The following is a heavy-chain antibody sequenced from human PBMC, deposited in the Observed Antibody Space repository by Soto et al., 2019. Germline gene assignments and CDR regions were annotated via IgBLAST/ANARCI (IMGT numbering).Heavy chain of an antibody. D-gene: IGHD3-10*01. Sequence: GSLRLSFEVSGLAFSTYWLHWVRQAPGKGLVWVARINFDGSTTTYADAVKGRFIISRDNSKNTLFVQMDSLRVDDTAVYYCVTGAPLRESRPMAHWGQGTLVTVSS. CDR3: VTGAPLRESRPMAH. CDR1: GLAFSTYW. CDR2: INFDGSTT. J-gene: IGHJ4*02. V-gene: IGHV3-74*01.